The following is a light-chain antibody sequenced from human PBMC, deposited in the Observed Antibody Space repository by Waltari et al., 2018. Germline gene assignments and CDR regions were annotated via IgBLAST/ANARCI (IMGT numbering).Light chain of an antibody. J-gene: IGLJ2*01. CDR3: SSYAGSNNLV. Sequence: QSALTQPPSASGSPGQSVTISCTGTSSDVGGYNYVSWYQQHPGKAPKLMIYEVSKRPSGVPDRFSGYNSGNTASLTVSGLQAEDEADYYCSSYAGSNNLVFGGGTKLTVL. CDR2: EVS. V-gene: IGLV2-8*01. CDR1: SSDVGGYNY.